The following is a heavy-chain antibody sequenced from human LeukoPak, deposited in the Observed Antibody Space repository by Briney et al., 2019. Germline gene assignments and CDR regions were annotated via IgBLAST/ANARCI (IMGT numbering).Heavy chain of an antibody. Sequence: SQTLSLTCAISGDNVSSNSGAWNWIRQSPSRGLEWLGRTYYRSKWYNDYALSVGGRITITSDTSKNQVSLQLNSMTPEDTAVYFCAREGPGYYWYFDLWGRGTLVSVSS. D-gene: IGHD3-9*01. V-gene: IGHV6-1*01. CDR2: TYYRSKWYN. CDR1: GDNVSSNSGA. J-gene: IGHJ2*01. CDR3: AREGPGYYWYFDL.